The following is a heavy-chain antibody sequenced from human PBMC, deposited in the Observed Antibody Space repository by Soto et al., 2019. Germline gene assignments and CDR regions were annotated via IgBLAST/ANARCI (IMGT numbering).Heavy chain of an antibody. J-gene: IGHJ5*02. V-gene: IGHV4-59*01. Sequence: SETLSLTCTVSGGSISSYYWSWIRQPPGKGLEWIGYIYYSGSTNYNPSLKSRVTISVDTSKNQFSLELSSVTAADTAVYYCARGGRGYSYATRWFDPWGQGTLVTVSS. CDR1: GGSISSYY. D-gene: IGHD5-18*01. CDR3: ARGGRGYSYATRWFDP. CDR2: IYYSGST.